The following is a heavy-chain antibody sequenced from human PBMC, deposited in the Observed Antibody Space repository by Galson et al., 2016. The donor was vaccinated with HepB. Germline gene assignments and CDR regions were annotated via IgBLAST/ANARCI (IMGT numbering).Heavy chain of an antibody. CDR1: SGDYY. CDR3: AGDRLYYDILTGTSYWFDP. CDR2: IFYSGSA. D-gene: IGHD3-9*01. V-gene: IGHV4-30-4*01. J-gene: IGHJ5*02. Sequence: SGDYYWSWIRQPPGKGLEWIGYIFYSGSAYYNPSLKSRVTLSVDTSENQFSLKLSSVTAADTAVYYCAGDRLYYDILTGTSYWFDPWGQGTLVTVSS.